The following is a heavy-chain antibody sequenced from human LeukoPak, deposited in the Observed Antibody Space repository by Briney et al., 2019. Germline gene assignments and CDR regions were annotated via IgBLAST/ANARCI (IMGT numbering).Heavy chain of an antibody. V-gene: IGHV4-39*01. CDR1: GGSISSSDYY. CDR3: ARGLTRCYTYGGCFVP. D-gene: IGHD2-2*02. Sequence: SETLSLTCTVSGGSISSSDYYWGWIRQPPGKGLEWIASIYYSGSTYYSPSLKSGVTISVDTSKNQFPLKLRSVTATDTAVYLCARGLTRCYTYGGCFVPWGRGTRVSV. CDR2: IYYSGST. J-gene: IGHJ5*02.